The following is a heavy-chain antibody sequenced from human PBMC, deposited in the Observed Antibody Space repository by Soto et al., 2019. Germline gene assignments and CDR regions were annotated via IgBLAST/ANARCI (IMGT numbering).Heavy chain of an antibody. CDR1: RVAFSKFI. V-gene: IGHV1-69*01. D-gene: IGHD2-2*01. J-gene: IGHJ6*02. CDR3: AKVRYSSPMGYYYGMDV. CDR2: IIPVFGTA. Sequence: QAQLDQSGGEVKKPGSSVKVSCNASRVAFSKFIVTWVRQAPGVGLEWVGGIIPVFGTANDAQKFQGRVTITADESTSTSYMEVNNLRSEDTAVYYCAKVRYSSPMGYYYGMDVWGQGTTVTVSS.